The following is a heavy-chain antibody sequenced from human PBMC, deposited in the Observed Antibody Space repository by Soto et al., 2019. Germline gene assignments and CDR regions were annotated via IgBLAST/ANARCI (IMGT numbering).Heavy chain of an antibody. J-gene: IGHJ4*02. CDR1: GFTFTSSA. CDR3: AREMVRSSGWSRHFDY. Sequence: ASVKVSCKASGFTFTSSAVQWVRQARGQRLEWIGWIDVDSGNTGYAQKFQERVTITRNTSISTVYMELSSLRSEDTAVYYCAREMVRSSGWSRHFDYWGQGTLVTVSS. CDR2: IDVDSGNT. V-gene: IGHV1-58*01. D-gene: IGHD6-19*01.